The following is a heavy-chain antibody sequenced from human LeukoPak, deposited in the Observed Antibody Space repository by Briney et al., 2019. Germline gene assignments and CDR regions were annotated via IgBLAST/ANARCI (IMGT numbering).Heavy chain of an antibody. V-gene: IGHV3-7*02. D-gene: IGHD2-15*01. Sequence: GGSLRLSCAASGFSFNDSWMDWARQAPGKGLEWVANIKPDGSEIYYVDAVKGRFTISRDNAKNSLYLQMNSLRAEDTAVYYCTRSLDHWGQGTLVTVSS. CDR1: GFSFNDSW. CDR2: IKPDGSEI. J-gene: IGHJ4*02. CDR3: TRSLDH.